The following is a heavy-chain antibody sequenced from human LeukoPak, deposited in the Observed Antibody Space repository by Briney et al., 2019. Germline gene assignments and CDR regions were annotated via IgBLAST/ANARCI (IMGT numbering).Heavy chain of an antibody. CDR2: ISYDGSNE. Sequence: GGSLRLSCAASGFTFSSYVMHWVRQAPGKGLEWVAIISYDGSNEYYADSVKGRFTISRDNSKNTLYLQMNSLRAEDTAVYYCARVLSGRGSLYSYYYYMDVWGKGTTVTISS. CDR1: GFTFSSYV. J-gene: IGHJ6*03. D-gene: IGHD3-10*01. V-gene: IGHV3-30*14. CDR3: ARVLSGRGSLYSYYYYMDV.